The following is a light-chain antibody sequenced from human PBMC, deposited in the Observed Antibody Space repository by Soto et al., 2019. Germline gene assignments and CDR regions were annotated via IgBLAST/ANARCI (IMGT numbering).Light chain of an antibody. V-gene: IGLV2-11*01. J-gene: IGLJ2*01. Sequence: QSALTQPRSVSGSPGQSVTLSCAGTSSDVGGYNYVSWYQQYPGKAPKLMISDVSKRPSGVPDRFSGSKSGNTASLTISGLQAEDEADYYCCSYAGTYTPVVFGGGTKLTVL. CDR1: SSDVGGYNY. CDR3: CSYAGTYTPVV. CDR2: DVS.